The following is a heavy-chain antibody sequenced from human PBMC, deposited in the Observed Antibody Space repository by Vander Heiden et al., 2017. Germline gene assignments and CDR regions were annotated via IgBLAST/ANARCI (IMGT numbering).Heavy chain of an antibody. CDR2: IIPIVGTA. D-gene: IGHD1-1*01. V-gene: IGHV1-69*01. J-gene: IGHJ4*02. CDR1: GATFSSYA. Sequence: QVQLVQSGAEVTKPGASVKVSCKASGATFSSYAIIWVRQAPGQGLEWMGGIIPIVGTANYAQKFQGRVTITADESTSTAYMELSSLRSEDTAVYYCAIIIPNWNDDLWGQGTLVTVSS. CDR3: AIIIPNWNDDL.